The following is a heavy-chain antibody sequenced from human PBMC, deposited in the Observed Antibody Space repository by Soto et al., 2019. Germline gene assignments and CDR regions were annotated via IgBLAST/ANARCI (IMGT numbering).Heavy chain of an antibody. CDR1: GFVFRSYR. V-gene: IGHV3-7*01. D-gene: IGHD6-19*01. J-gene: IGHJ4*02. CDR2: INQDGSEK. CDR3: ARDGVAAGLYLDN. Sequence: GGSLRLSCAASGFVFRSYRMSWVRQAPGKGLEWVANINQDGSEKYYVDSVRGRFIISRDNAENSLYLQMNSLRAEDTALYYCARDGVAAGLYLDNWGQGTLVTVSS.